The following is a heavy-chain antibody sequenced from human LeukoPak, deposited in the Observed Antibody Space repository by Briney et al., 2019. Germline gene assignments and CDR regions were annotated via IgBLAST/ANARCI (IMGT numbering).Heavy chain of an antibody. CDR2: ISSDGSTK. CDR3: AKESAGRWNLNP. D-gene: IGHD1-1*01. V-gene: IGHV3-30*18. Sequence: GGSLRLSCAASGFTFSSYGIHWVRQAPGKWLEWVAVISSDGSTKYYADSLKGRFTLSRDKFKKTLFLQMTSLRAEDTAVHFCAKESAGRWNLNPWRQGPLVPVSS. CDR1: GFTFSSYG. J-gene: IGHJ5*02.